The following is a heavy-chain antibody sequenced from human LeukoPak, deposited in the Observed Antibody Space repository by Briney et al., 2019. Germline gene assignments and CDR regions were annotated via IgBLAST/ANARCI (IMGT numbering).Heavy chain of an antibody. Sequence: ASVKVSCKASGYTFTSYYIHWVRQAPGQGPEWMGWLDPKSGGTKYAQRCQGRLTMTWDTSISTAYMELRRLRSDDTAVYYCARLPHRLLSESYCFDPWGQGTLVTVSS. CDR3: ARLPHRLLSESYCFDP. V-gene: IGHV1-2*02. CDR2: LDPKSGGT. CDR1: GYTFTSYY. J-gene: IGHJ5*02. D-gene: IGHD3-10*01.